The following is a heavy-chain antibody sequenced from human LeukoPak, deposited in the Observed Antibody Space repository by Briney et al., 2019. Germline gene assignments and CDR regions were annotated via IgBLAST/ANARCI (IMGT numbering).Heavy chain of an antibody. CDR2: ISGSGGST. Sequence: PGGSLRLSCAASGFTFSSYAMSWVRQAPGKGLEWVSAISGSGGSTYYADSVKGRFPISRDNSKNTLYLQMNSLRAEDTAVFYCARDRGGTDDFWSGYYTGYFDYWGQGTLVTVSS. CDR1: GFTFSSYA. V-gene: IGHV3-23*01. D-gene: IGHD3-3*01. CDR3: ARDRGGTDDFWSGYYTGYFDY. J-gene: IGHJ4*02.